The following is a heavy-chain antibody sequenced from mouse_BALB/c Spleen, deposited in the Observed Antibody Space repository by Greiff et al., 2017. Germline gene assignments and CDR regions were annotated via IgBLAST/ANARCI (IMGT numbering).Heavy chain of an antibody. CDR2: IWSGGST. D-gene: IGHD2-14*01. J-gene: IGHJ4*01. CDR1: GFSLTSYG. CDR3: ARKDGRYDVDYAMDY. V-gene: IGHV2-2*02. Sequence: VQGVESGPGLVQPSQSLSITCTVSGFSLTSYGVHWVRQSPGKGLEWLGVIWSGGSTDYNAAFISRLSISKDNSKSQVFFKMNSLQANDTAIYYCARKDGRYDVDYAMDYWGQGTSVTVSS.